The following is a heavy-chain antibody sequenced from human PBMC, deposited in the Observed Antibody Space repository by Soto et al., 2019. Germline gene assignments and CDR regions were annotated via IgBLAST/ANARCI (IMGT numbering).Heavy chain of an antibody. CDR2: IYYSGDT. J-gene: IGHJ4*02. V-gene: IGHV4-31*03. D-gene: IGHD6-13*01. CDR1: GDSISSGGYH. CDR3: ARLAYSSRGGQFFDY. Sequence: QVQLQESGPGLVEPSQTLSLTCNVSGDSISSGGYHWSWIRQHPGMGLEWIVYIYYSGDTYYNPSLKSRVAISVHTSKKQFSLNLSSATAADTAVYYCARLAYSSRGGQFFDYWGQGVLVTVSS.